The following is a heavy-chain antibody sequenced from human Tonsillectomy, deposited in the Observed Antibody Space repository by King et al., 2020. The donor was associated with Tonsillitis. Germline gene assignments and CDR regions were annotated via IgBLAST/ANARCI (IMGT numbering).Heavy chain of an antibody. CDR1: GFTFSSYG. CDR2: IWYDGSNK. CDR3: AREKELVIDY. Sequence: VQLVESGGGVVQPGRSLRLSCAASGFTFSSYGMHWVRQAPGKGLEWVAVIWYDGSNKYYAEAVKGRFTISRDNSKNTLYLQMNSLRAEDTAVYYCAREKELVIDYWGQGTLVTVSS. J-gene: IGHJ4*02. D-gene: IGHD6-13*01. V-gene: IGHV3-33*01.